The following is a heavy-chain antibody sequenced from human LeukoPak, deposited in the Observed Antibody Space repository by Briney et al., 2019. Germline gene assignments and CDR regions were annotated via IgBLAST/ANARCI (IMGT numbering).Heavy chain of an antibody. Sequence: GGSLRLSCAASGFTFSSYAMSWVRQAPGKGLEWVSAISGSGGSTYYADSVKGRFTISRDNSKNTVYLQVNSLRAEDTAVYYCARDKVYCSSTSCYQGYYYMDVWGKGTTVTVSS. J-gene: IGHJ6*03. CDR3: ARDKVYCSSTSCYQGYYYMDV. CDR2: ISGSGGST. CDR1: GFTFSSYA. D-gene: IGHD2-2*01. V-gene: IGHV3-23*01.